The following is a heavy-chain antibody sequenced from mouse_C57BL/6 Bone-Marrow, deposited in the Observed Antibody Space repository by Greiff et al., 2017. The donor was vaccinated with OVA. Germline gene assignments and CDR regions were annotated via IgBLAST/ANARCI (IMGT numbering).Heavy chain of an antibody. J-gene: IGHJ2*01. CDR2: INPGSGGT. V-gene: IGHV1-54*01. CDR1: GYAFTNYL. CDR3: AREYYGSSWTYFDY. Sequence: QVQLQQSGAELVRPGTSVKVSCKASGYAFTNYLIVWVKQRPGQGLEWIGVINPGSGGTNYNEKFKGKATLTADKSSSTAYMQLSSLTSEDSAVYFCAREYYGSSWTYFDYWGQGTTRTVSS. D-gene: IGHD1-1*01.